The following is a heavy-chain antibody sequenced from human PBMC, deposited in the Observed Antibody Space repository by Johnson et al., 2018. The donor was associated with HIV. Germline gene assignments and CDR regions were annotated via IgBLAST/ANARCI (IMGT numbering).Heavy chain of an antibody. D-gene: IGHD6-6*01. CDR2: IYSGGST. Sequence: VQLVESGGGLIQPGGSLRLSCAASGFTVSSNYMSWVRQAPGKGLEWVSVIYSGGSTYYADSVKGRFTISRDNSKNTLYLQINSLRAEDTAVYYCATDEYTNSLGVWGQGTMVTVSS. J-gene: IGHJ3*01. CDR3: ATDEYTNSLGV. CDR1: GFTVSSNY. V-gene: IGHV3-66*03.